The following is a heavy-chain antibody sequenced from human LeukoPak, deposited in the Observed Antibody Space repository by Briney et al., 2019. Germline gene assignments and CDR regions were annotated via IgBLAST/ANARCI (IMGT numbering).Heavy chain of an antibody. Sequence: ASVKVSCKASGYTFTSYDINWVRQATGQGLEWMGWMNPNSGNTGYAQKFQGRVTMTRNTSISTAYMELSSLRSEDTAVYYCARFAVPGIGGGEYYYYMDVWGKGTTVTVSS. V-gene: IGHV1-8*01. D-gene: IGHD2-21*01. CDR3: ARFAVPGIGGGEYYYYMDV. J-gene: IGHJ6*03. CDR1: GYTFTSYD. CDR2: MNPNSGNT.